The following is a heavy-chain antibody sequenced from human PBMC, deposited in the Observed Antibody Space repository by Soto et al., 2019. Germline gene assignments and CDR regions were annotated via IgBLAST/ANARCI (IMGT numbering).Heavy chain of an antibody. D-gene: IGHD4-17*01. CDR3: AGDPDYGDYTRRGL. Sequence: QVQLVQSGAEVKKPGSSVKVSCKASGGTFSSYTISWVRQAPGQGLEWMGRIIPILGIANYAQKFQGRVTITADKSTRTASMELSSLRSEDTAVYYCAGDPDYGDYTRRGLWGRGTLVTVSS. V-gene: IGHV1-69*08. CDR1: GGTFSSYT. J-gene: IGHJ4*02. CDR2: IIPILGIA.